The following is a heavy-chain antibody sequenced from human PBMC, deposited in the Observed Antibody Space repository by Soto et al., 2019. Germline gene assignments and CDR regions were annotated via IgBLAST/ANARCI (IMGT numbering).Heavy chain of an antibody. CDR2: ISGSGVST. CDR1: GFTFSSYA. CDR3: AKARERIATRSIDY. J-gene: IGHJ4*02. D-gene: IGHD6-6*01. V-gene: IGHV3-23*01. Sequence: PGGSLRLSCAASGFTFSSYAMSWVRQAPGKGLEWVSCISGSGVSTYYADSVKGRFTISRDNSKSTLYLQMNSLRAEDTAVYYCAKARERIATRSIDYWGQGNLVTVSX.